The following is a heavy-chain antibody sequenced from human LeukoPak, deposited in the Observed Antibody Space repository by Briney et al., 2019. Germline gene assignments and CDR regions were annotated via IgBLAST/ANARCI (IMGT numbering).Heavy chain of an antibody. D-gene: IGHD3-16*01. J-gene: IGHJ5*02. Sequence: ASVKVSCKASGYTFTSYHMHWVRQASGQGLEWVGIINPSGGSTTYAQKFQGRVTMTRDMSTSTVYMGLSSLRSEDTAVYYCARDLGPTTLSWFDPWGQGTLVTVSS. V-gene: IGHV1-46*01. CDR2: INPSGGST. CDR3: ARDLGPTTLSWFDP. CDR1: GYTFTSYH.